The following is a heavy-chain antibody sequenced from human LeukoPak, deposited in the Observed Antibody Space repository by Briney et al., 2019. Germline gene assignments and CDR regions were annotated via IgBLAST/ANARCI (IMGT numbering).Heavy chain of an antibody. CDR2: ISGSGFTI. Sequence: GGSLRLSCAVSGFTLSNYSMNWVRQAPGKGLEWISYISGSGFTIHYADSVKGRFTISRDNAKNSLYLQMNSLRAEDTALYYCARVQLVDYYYYSYMDVWGKGTTVTVSS. J-gene: IGHJ6*03. V-gene: IGHV3-48*04. CDR3: ARVQLVDYYYYSYMDV. D-gene: IGHD6-6*01. CDR1: GFTLSNYS.